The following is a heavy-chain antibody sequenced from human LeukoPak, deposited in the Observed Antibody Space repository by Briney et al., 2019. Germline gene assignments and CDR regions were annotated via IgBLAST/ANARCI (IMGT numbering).Heavy chain of an antibody. J-gene: IGHJ5*02. V-gene: IGHV1-46*01. CDR1: GYTFTSYY. CDR2: INPSGGST. D-gene: IGHD4-23*01. CDR3: ARVNSVHQESPTNWFDP. Sequence: ASVKVSCKASGYTFTSYYMHWVRQAPGQGLEWMGIINPSGGSTSYAQKFQGRVTMTRDMSTSTVYMELSSLRSEDTAVYYCARVNSVHQESPTNWFDPWGQGTLVTVSS.